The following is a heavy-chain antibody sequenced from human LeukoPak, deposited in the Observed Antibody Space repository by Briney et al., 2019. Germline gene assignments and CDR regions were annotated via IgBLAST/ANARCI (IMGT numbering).Heavy chain of an antibody. Sequence: PGGSLRLSCAASGFTFRDYGMSWVRQAPGQGLEGVSSINNGGVNKHYADSVKGRITISRDNSKNTLYLQINSLRAEDTAVYYCAKEPLQYSSSPYDYWGQGTLVTVFS. V-gene: IGHV3-23*01. CDR1: GFTFRDYG. D-gene: IGHD6-6*01. J-gene: IGHJ4*02. CDR3: AKEPLQYSSSPYDY. CDR2: INNGGVNK.